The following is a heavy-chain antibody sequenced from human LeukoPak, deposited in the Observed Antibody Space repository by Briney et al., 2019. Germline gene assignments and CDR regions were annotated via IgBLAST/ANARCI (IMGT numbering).Heavy chain of an antibody. D-gene: IGHD6-19*01. CDR3: ARVERQWLIDY. CDR2: IYYSGST. CDR1: GGSISSGGYY. Sequence: SETLSLTCTVSGGSISSGGYYWSWIRQHPGKGLEWIGYIYYSGSTYYNPSLKSRVTISVDTSKNQFSLKLSSVTAADTAVYYCARVERQWLIDYWGQGTLVTVSS. V-gene: IGHV4-31*03. J-gene: IGHJ4*02.